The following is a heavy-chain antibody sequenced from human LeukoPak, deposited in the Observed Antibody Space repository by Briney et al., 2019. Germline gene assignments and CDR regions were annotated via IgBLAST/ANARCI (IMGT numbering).Heavy chain of an antibody. V-gene: IGHV5-51*01. D-gene: IGHD2-2*01. CDR1: GYSFTSYW. CDR3: VRQGGYCSSTSCYFRDY. CDR2: IYPGDSDT. J-gene: IGHJ4*02. Sequence: PGESLKISCKGSGYSFTSYWIGWVRQMPGKGLGWMGIIYPGDSDTRYSPSFQGQVTISADKSIRTAYLQWSSLKASDTAMYYCVRQGGYCSSTSCYFRDYWGQGTLVTVSS.